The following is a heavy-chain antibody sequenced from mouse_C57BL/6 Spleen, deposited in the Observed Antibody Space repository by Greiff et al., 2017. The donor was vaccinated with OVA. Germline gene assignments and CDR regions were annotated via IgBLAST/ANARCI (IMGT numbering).Heavy chain of an antibody. D-gene: IGHD1-1*01. V-gene: IGHV1-50*01. CDR1: GYTFTSYW. Sequence: VQLQQPGAELVKPGASVKLSCKASGYTFTSYWMQWVKQRPGQGLEWIGEIDPSDSSTNYNQKFKGKATLTVDTSSSTAYMQLSSLTSEDSAVYYCARKGYYGSSLYYFDYWGQGTTLTVSS. CDR3: ARKGYYGSSLYYFDY. J-gene: IGHJ2*01. CDR2: IDPSDSST.